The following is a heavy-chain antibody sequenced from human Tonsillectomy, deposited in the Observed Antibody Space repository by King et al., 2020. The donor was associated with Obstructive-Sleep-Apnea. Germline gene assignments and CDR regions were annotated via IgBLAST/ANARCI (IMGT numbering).Heavy chain of an antibody. CDR2: ISSSSSYI. CDR1: GFTFSSYS. CDR3: ARARPRSKEYYFDY. D-gene: IGHD2/OR15-2a*01. J-gene: IGHJ4*02. Sequence: VQLVESGGGLVKPGGSLRLSCAASGFTFSSYSMNWVRQAPGKGLEWVSSISSSSSYIYYADSVKGRFTISRDNAKNSLYLQMNSLRAEDTAGYYCARARPRSKEYYFDYWGQGTLVTVSS. V-gene: IGHV3-21*01.